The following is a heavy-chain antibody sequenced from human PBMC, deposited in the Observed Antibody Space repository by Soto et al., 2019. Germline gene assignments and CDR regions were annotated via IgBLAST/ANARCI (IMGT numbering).Heavy chain of an antibody. V-gene: IGHV3-48*01. Sequence: GGSLRLSCAPSGFTFCSYSMNWVRRVSGKGLEWVSYISSSSSTIYYADSVKGRFTISRDNAKNSLYLQMNSLRAEDAAVYYCARDRELVPAAFDIWGQGTMVTVSS. CDR3: ARDRELVPAAFDI. D-gene: IGHD6-13*01. CDR2: ISSSSSTI. J-gene: IGHJ3*02. CDR1: GFTFCSYS.